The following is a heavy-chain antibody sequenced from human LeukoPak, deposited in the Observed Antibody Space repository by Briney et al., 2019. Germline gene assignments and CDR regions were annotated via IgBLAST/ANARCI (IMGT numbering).Heavy chain of an antibody. CDR3: ARLRPRTTDAFDI. CDR2: IYYSGST. V-gene: IGHV4-59*08. J-gene: IGHJ3*02. Sequence: SETLSLTCTVSDGSINSYYWSWIRQPPGKGLEWIGYIYYSGSTNYNPSLKSRVTISVDTSKNQFSLKLNSVTAADTAVYYCARLRPRTTDAFDIWGQGTMVTVSS. D-gene: IGHD4-17*01. CDR1: DGSINSYY.